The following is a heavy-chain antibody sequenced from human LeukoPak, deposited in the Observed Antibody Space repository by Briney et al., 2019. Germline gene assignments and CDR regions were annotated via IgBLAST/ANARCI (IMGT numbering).Heavy chain of an antibody. D-gene: IGHD6-19*01. CDR1: GYTFTSYG. Sequence: ASVKVSCKASGYTFTSYGISWVRQAPGQGLEWMGWISAYNGNTNYAQKLQGRVTMTTDTSTSTAYMELRSLRSGDTAVYYCASVTYSSGWYAPGLDSWGQGTLVTVSS. V-gene: IGHV1-18*01. J-gene: IGHJ5*01. CDR3: ASVTYSSGWYAPGLDS. CDR2: ISAYNGNT.